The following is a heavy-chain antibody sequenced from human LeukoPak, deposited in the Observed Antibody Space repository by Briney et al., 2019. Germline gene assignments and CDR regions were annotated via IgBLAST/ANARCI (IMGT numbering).Heavy chain of an antibody. J-gene: IGHJ4*02. Sequence: GGSLRLSCAASGFTFSSYAMNWVRQAPGKGLEWVSYISSRSSTIYYADSVKGRFTISRDNAKNSLYLQMNSLRDEDTAVYYCARGSRSYTDFDYWGQGTLVTVSS. D-gene: IGHD3-10*01. CDR1: GFTFSSYA. CDR3: ARGSRSYTDFDY. V-gene: IGHV3-48*02. CDR2: ISSRSSTI.